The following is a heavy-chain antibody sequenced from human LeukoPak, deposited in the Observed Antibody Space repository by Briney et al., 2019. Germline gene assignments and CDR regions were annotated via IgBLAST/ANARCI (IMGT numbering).Heavy chain of an antibody. Sequence: SETLSLTCAVSGGSISSSNWWSWVRQPPGKGLEWIGEIYHSGSTDYKPSLKSRVTISVDMSKNQFSLKLSSVTAADTAVYYCARGVITFGGVIVHSYYYMDVWGKGTTVTISS. J-gene: IGHJ6*03. CDR1: GGSISSSNW. CDR2: IYHSGST. V-gene: IGHV4-4*02. D-gene: IGHD3-16*02. CDR3: ARGVITFGGVIVHSYYYMDV.